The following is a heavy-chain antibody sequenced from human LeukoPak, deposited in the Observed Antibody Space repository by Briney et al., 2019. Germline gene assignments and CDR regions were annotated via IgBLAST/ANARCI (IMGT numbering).Heavy chain of an antibody. CDR2: ISYDGNNK. CDR1: GYTFTHYG. V-gene: IGHV3-30*03. Sequence: GGSLRLSCVISGYTFTHYGFHWVRQAPGKALEGVAYISYDGNNKYEDSVKGRFTISRDNSKNTLHLQMNGLRAEDTAVYYCARDPLDISRWANAFDIWGQGTTVIVSS. D-gene: IGHD5-12*01. J-gene: IGHJ3*02. CDR3: ARDPLDISRWANAFDI.